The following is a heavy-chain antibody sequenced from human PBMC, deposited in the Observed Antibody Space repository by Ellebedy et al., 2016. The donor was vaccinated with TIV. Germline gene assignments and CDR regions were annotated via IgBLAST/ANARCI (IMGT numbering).Heavy chain of an antibody. CDR1: GFTFSSFA. V-gene: IGHV3-48*04. D-gene: IGHD4-17*01. J-gene: IGHJ4*02. CDR3: TRDPDGDYDFDY. Sequence: GGSLRLSCAASGFTFSSFAMNWVRQAPGKGLEWVSFITSSTKTISYADSVKGRFTISRDHARNSLYLQMNSLRAEDTAVYYCTRDPDGDYDFDYWGQGTLVTVSS. CDR2: ITSSTKTI.